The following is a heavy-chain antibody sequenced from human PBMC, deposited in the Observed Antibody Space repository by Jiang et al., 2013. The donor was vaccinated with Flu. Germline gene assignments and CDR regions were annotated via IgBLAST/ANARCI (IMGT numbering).Heavy chain of an antibody. V-gene: IGHV3-30*18. CDR1: GFTFSSYG. CDR3: AKGDITMITFGGALDY. D-gene: IGHD3-16*01. J-gene: IGHJ4*02. CDR2: ISYDGSNK. Sequence: QLLESGGGVVQPGRSLRLSCAASGFTFSSYGMHWVRQAPGKGLEWVAVISYDGSNKYYADSVKGRFTISRDNSKNTLYLQMNSLRAEDTAVYYCAKGDITMITFGGALDYWGQGTLVTVSS.